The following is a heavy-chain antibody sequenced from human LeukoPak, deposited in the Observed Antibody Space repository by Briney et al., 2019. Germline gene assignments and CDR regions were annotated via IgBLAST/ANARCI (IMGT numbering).Heavy chain of an antibody. D-gene: IGHD3-10*01. V-gene: IGHV4-38-2*01. CDR3: AKSNGYGLIDI. CDR1: GYSISSGYY. Sequence: SETLSLTCAVSGYSISSGYYWGWIRQPPGKGLEWIGSIYHSGSTYYNPSLKSRVTISLDTSRNQFSLRLNSVTAADTAVYYCAKSNGYGLIDIWGQGTMVTVSS. CDR2: IYHSGST. J-gene: IGHJ3*02.